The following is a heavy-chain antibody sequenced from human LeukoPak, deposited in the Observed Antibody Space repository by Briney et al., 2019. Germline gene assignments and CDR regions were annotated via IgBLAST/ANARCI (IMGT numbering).Heavy chain of an antibody. D-gene: IGHD3-3*01. J-gene: IGHJ3*02. CDR1: GFTFSSYA. CDR2: ISYDGSNK. V-gene: IGHV3-30-3*01. Sequence: GRSLRLSCAASGFTFSSYAMHWVRQAPGKGLEWVAVISYDGSNKYYADSVKGRFTISRDNSKNTLYLQMNSLRAEDTAVYYCARPYYDFWSGSLGDAFDIWGQGTMVTVSS. CDR3: ARPYYDFWSGSLGDAFDI.